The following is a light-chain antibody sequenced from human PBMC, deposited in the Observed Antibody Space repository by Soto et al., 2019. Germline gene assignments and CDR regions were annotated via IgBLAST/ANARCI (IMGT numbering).Light chain of an antibody. V-gene: IGLV2-23*02. CDR2: EVS. CDR3: CSSAGSLTWV. CDR1: SSDVGSYDF. Sequence: QSALTQPASVSGSLGQSITISCTGTSSDVGSYDFVSWYQQHPGTAPKLMIYEVSKRPSGVPNRFSGSKSGKTASLTISGLQSEDEADYYCCSSAGSLTWVFGGGTKLTVL. J-gene: IGLJ3*02.